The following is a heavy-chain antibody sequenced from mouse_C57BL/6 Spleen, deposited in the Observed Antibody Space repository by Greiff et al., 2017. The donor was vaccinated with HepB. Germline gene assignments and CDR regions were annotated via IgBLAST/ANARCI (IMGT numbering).Heavy chain of an antibody. Sequence: QVQLQQSGAELVKPGASVKISCKASGYAFSSYWMNWVKQRPGKGLEWIGQIYPGDGDTNYNGKFKGKATLTADKSSSTAYMQRSSLTSEDAAVYFCASNKFITTVVATGYVDVWGTGTTVTVSS. D-gene: IGHD1-1*01. V-gene: IGHV1-80*01. CDR3: ASNKFITTVVATGYVDV. CDR2: IYPGDGDT. CDR1: GYAFSSYW. J-gene: IGHJ1*03.